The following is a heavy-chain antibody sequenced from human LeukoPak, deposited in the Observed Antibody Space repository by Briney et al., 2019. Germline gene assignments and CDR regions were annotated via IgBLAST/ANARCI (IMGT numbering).Heavy chain of an antibody. V-gene: IGHV4-34*01. CDR2: INHSGST. CDR1: GGSFSGYY. J-gene: IGHJ6*02. Sequence: PSETLSLTCAVYGGSFSGYYWSWIRQPPGKGLEWIGEINHSGSTNYNPSLKSPVTISVDTSKNQFSLKLSSVTAADTAVYYCARLPHGDYSSIRAYPLDVWGQGTTVTVSS. D-gene: IGHD6-13*01. CDR3: ARLPHGDYSSIRAYPLDV.